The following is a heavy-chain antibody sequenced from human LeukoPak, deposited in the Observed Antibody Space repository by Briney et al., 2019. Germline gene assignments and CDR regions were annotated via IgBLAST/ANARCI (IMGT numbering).Heavy chain of an antibody. D-gene: IGHD6-19*01. V-gene: IGHV1-8*01. J-gene: IGHJ4*02. CDR1: GYTLTELS. CDR2: MNPNSGNT. Sequence: ASVKVSCKVSGYTLTELSMHWVRQATGQGLEWMGWMNPNSGNTGYAQKFQGRVTMTRNTSISTAYMELSSLRSEDTAVYYCARGPTSSGLDYWGQGTLVTVSS. CDR3: ARGPTSSGLDY.